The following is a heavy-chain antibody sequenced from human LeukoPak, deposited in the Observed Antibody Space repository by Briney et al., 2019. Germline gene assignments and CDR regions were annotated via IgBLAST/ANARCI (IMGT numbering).Heavy chain of an antibody. J-gene: IGHJ4*02. CDR2: ITYSSSNI. V-gene: IGHV3-21*01. CDR3: ARSSMGYWVNGVCRDFDY. CDR1: GFTFSGHS. Sequence: GGSLRLSCAASGFTFSGHSMNWVRQAPGKGLEWVSSITYSSSNIYYTDSVKGRFTISRDNAKNSLYLQMNSLRAEDTAVYYCARSSMGYWVNGVCRDFDYWGQGTLVTVSS. D-gene: IGHD2-8*01.